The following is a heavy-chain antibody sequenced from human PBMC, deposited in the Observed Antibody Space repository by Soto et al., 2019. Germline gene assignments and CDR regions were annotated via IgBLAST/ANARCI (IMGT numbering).Heavy chain of an antibody. CDR1: GFTFSSYS. Sequence: EVQLVESGGGLVKPGGSLRLSCAASGFTFSSYSMNWVRQAPGKGLEWVSSISSSSSYIYYADSVKGRFTISRDNAKNSLYLQMNSLRAEDTAVYYCASYPYYGSGSYRDWFDPWGQGTLVTVSS. CDR3: ASYPYYGSGSYRDWFDP. D-gene: IGHD3-10*01. V-gene: IGHV3-21*01. J-gene: IGHJ5*02. CDR2: ISSSSSYI.